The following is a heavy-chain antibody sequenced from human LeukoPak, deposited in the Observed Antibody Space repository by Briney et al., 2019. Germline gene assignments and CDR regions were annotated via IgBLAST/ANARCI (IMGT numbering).Heavy chain of an antibody. CDR2: ISSSGGST. J-gene: IGHJ3*02. CDR1: GLTFSSYA. Sequence: GGSLRLSCAASGLTFSSYAMSWVRQAPGKGLEWVSTISSSGGSTDYADFVKGRFTISRDNSKNTLYLQMNSLRAEDTAVYCCAKDGGYVWGSYRSSGGDAFDIWGQGTMVTVSS. D-gene: IGHD3-16*02. V-gene: IGHV3-23*01. CDR3: AKDGGYVWGSYRSSGGDAFDI.